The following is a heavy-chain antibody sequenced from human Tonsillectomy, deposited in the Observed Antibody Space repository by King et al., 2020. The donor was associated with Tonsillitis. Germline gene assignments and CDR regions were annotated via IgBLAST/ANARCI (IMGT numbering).Heavy chain of an antibody. D-gene: IGHD3-22*01. CDR1: GFTFSSYE. J-gene: IGHJ4*01. V-gene: IGHV3-48*03. CDR2: ISSSGSTK. CDR3: ARDLAADSSGYYYGAFDY. Sequence: VQLVESGGGLVQPGGSLRLSCAASGFTFSSYEMNWVRLAPGKGLEWVSYISSSGSTKYYADSVKGRFTISRDNAKNSLYLQMNSLRAEDTAVYYCARDLAADSSGYYYGAFDYWGHGTLVTVSS.